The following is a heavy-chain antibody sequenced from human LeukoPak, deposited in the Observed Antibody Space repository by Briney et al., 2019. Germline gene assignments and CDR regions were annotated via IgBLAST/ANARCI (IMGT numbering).Heavy chain of an antibody. CDR2: INPNSGGT. D-gene: IGHD3-10*01. J-gene: IGHJ6*02. Sequence: GASVTDSSTGAGDSCSATYRNWGRQAPGQGLEWMGWINPNSGGTNYAQQSQGRVTITRDTTISTAYMEQSRLRSDDSDVGRCASECLLYGSGSDYYYYGMDVWGQGTTVTVSS. V-gene: IGHV1-2*02. CDR1: GDSCSATY. CDR3: ASECLLYGSGSDYYYYGMDV.